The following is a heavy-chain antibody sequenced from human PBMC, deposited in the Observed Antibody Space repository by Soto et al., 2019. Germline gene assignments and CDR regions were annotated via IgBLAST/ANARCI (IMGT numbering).Heavy chain of an antibody. J-gene: IGHJ4*02. CDR2: IYYSGST. CDR3: ARGDKWNYPYY. D-gene: IGHD1-7*01. V-gene: IGHV4-30-4*01. CDR1: GGSISSGDYY. Sequence: RSLTCTVSGGSISSGDYYWSWIRQPPGKGLEWIGYIYYSGSTYYNPSLKSRVTISVDTSKNQFSLKLSSVTAADTAVYYCARGDKWNYPYYWGQGTLVTVYS.